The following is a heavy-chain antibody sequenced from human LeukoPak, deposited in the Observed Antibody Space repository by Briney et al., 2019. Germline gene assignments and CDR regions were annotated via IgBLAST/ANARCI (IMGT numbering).Heavy chain of an antibody. D-gene: IGHD4-17*01. CDR1: GFVFSTYG. Sequence: GRSLRLSCAASGFVFSTYGIHWVRQAPGNGLEWVAGIWYDGTTKYYADSVKGRFTISRDNSKNTVSLQMDSLRAEDTAVYSCARAPDYGDYVGYFDFWSQGAQVTVSS. CDR2: IWYDGTTK. CDR3: ARAPDYGDYVGYFDF. V-gene: IGHV3-33*01. J-gene: IGHJ4*02.